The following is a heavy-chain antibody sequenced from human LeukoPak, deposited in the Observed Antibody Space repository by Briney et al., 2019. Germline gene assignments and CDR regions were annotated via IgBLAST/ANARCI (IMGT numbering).Heavy chain of an antibody. CDR3: ARLEYYDSSGYDY. J-gene: IGHJ4*02. CDR2: FNPNSGGT. V-gene: IGHV1-2*02. Sequence: ASVKVSCKASGYTFTGYYMHWVRQAPGQGLEWMGWFNPNSGGTNYAQKFQGRVTMTRDTSISTAYMELSRLRSDDTAVYYCARLEYYDSSGYDYWGQGTLVTVSS. D-gene: IGHD3-22*01. CDR1: GYTFTGYY.